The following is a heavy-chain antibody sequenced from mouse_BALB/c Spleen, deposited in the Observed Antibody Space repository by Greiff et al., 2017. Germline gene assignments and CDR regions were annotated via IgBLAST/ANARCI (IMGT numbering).Heavy chain of an antibody. V-gene: IGHV5-6-4*01. CDR2: ISSGGSYT. CDR1: GFTFSSYT. Sequence: EVQLVESGGGLVKPGGSLKLSCAASGFTFSSYTMSWVRQTPEKRLEWVATISSGGSYTYYPDSVKGRFTISRDNAKNTLYLQMSSLKSEDTAMYYCTRGRNYYAMDYWGQGTSVTVSS. CDR3: TRGRNYYAMDY. J-gene: IGHJ4*01.